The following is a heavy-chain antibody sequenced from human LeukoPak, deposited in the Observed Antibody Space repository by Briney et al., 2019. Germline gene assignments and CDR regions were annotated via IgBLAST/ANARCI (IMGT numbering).Heavy chain of an antibody. CDR1: GGSISSSSYY. D-gene: IGHD3-10*01. J-gene: IGHJ4*02. CDR2: IYYSGST. CDR3: ARQRVRGVIITDFDY. V-gene: IGHV4-39*01. Sequence: SETLSLTCTVSGGSISSSSYYWGWIRQPPGKGLEWIGSIYYSGSTYYNPSLKSRVTISVDTSKNQFSLKLSSVTAADTAVYYCARQRVRGVIITDFDYWGQGTLVTVSS.